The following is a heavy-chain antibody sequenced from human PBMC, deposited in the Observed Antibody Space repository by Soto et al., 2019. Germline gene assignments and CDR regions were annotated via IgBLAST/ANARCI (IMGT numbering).Heavy chain of an antibody. CDR2: IIPIFGTA. CDR3: ARDSHPHYDSSGYYGLY. CDR1: GGTFSSYA. V-gene: IGHV1-69*13. Sequence: GPQLKVSCKASGGTFSSYAISWVRQAPGQGLEWMGGIIPIFGTANYAQKFQGRVTITADESTSTAYMELSSLRSEDTAVYYCARDSHPHYDSSGYYGLYWGQGTLVTVSS. D-gene: IGHD3-22*01. J-gene: IGHJ4*02.